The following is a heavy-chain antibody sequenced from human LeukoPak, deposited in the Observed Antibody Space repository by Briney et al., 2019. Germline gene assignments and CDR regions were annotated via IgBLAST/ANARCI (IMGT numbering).Heavy chain of an antibody. CDR1: GYTFTGYY. D-gene: IGHD2-2*02. CDR2: INPNSGGT. CDR3: ARIYCSSTSCYIDY. V-gene: IGHV1-2*02. Sequence: ASVKVSCKASGYTFTGYYMHWVRQAPGQGLEWMGWINPNSGGTNYAQKFQGRVTMTRDTSISTAYMELRRLRSDDTAVYYCARIYCSSTSCYIDYWGQGTLVTVSS. J-gene: IGHJ4*02.